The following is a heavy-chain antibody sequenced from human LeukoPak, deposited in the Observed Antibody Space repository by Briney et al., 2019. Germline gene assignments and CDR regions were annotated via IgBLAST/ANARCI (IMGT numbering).Heavy chain of an antibody. V-gene: IGHV1-69*13. CDR3: ATPSSDSSGYYYYYYGMDV. Sequence: GASVKVSCKASGGTLSSYAISWVRQAPGQGLEWMGGIIPIFGTANYAQKFQGRVTITADESTSTAYMELSSLRSEDTAVYYCATPSSDSSGYYYYYYGMDVWGQGTTVTVSS. D-gene: IGHD3-22*01. CDR1: GGTLSSYA. J-gene: IGHJ6*02. CDR2: IIPIFGTA.